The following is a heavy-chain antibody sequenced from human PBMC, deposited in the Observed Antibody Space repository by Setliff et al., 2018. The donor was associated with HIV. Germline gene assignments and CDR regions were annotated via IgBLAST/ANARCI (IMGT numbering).Heavy chain of an antibody. D-gene: IGHD2-2*01. J-gene: IGHJ6*03. V-gene: IGHV3-49*04. CDR2: IRSKAYGGTI. CDR3: TCASRRKGNYYYYYYMDV. CDR1: GFTFGDYT. Sequence: GGSLRLSCSASGFTFGDYTLSWVRQAPGKGLEWVGFIRSKAYGGTIEYAASVKGRFTISRDDSKSIAYLQMNSLKTEDTAVYYCTCASRRKGNYYYYYYMDVWGKGTTVTVSS.